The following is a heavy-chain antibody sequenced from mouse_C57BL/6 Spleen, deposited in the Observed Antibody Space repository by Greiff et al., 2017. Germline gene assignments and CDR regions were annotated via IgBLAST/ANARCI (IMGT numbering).Heavy chain of an antibody. V-gene: IGHV3-6*01. D-gene: IGHD2-4*01. CDR2: ISYDGSN. Sequence: DVKLQESGPGLVKPSQSLFLTCSVTGYSITSGYYWNWIRQFPGNKLEWMGYISYDGSNNYNPSLKNRISITRDTSKNQFFLKLNSVTTEDTATYYCARVDYDNFDYWGQGTTLTVSS. CDR3: ARVDYDNFDY. CDR1: GYSITSGYY. J-gene: IGHJ2*01.